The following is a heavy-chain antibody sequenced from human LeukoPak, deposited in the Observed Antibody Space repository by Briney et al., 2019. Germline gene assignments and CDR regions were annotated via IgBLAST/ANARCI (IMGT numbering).Heavy chain of an antibody. D-gene: IGHD7-27*01. CDR1: GGSISSTSYY. CDR3: ARGTGDRVY. Sequence: PSETLSLTCTVSGGSISSTSYYWDWIHQPPGKGLEWLGSIYYSGSTYYNPSLKSRVTISVDTSKNQFSLKLSSVTAADTAVYYCARGTGDRVYWGQGTLVTVSS. V-gene: IGHV4-39*07. J-gene: IGHJ4*02. CDR2: IYYSGST.